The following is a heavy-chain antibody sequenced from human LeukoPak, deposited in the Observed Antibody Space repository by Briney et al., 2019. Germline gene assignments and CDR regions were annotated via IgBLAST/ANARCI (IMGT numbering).Heavy chain of an antibody. CDR3: ARGVSSGSGY. D-gene: IGHD3-10*01. CDR1: GGSISSYY. V-gene: IGHV4-59*08. CDR2: IYYSGST. J-gene: IGHJ4*02. Sequence: SETLSVTCTVSGGSISSYYWSWIRQPPGKGLEWIGYIYYSGSTNYNPSLKSRVTISVGTSKNQFSLKLSSVTAADTAVYYCARGVSSGSGYWGQGTLVTVSS.